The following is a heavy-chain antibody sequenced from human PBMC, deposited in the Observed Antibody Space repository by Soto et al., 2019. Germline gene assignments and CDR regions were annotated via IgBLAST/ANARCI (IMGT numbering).Heavy chain of an antibody. D-gene: IGHD1-26*01. CDR1: GLAFSTHW. V-gene: IGHV3-7*01. Sequence: PVGSLRLSCAASGLAFSTHWMTWVRQTPGKGLEWVANINQDGSDKYYVDSVKGRFTISRDNAKNSLYLQMNSLRAEDTAVYYCGRDPYSGARYYLDLWGQGTQVTVSS. CDR2: INQDGSDK. CDR3: GRDPYSGARYYLDL. J-gene: IGHJ4*02.